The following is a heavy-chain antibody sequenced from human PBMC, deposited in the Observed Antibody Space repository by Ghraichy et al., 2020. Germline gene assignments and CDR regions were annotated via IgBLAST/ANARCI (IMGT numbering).Heavy chain of an antibody. Sequence: GGSLRLSCVASGFTFSSYAMSWVRQAPEKGLEWVSAISGSGANTYYADSVKGRFTISRDNSKNTLYLQMSSLRAEDTAVYYCTKRKGSSSSSGHQGAKGGMDVWGQGTTVTVSS. V-gene: IGHV3-23*01. CDR1: GFTFSSYA. CDR2: ISGSGANT. D-gene: IGHD2-2*01. CDR3: TKRKGSSSSSGHQGAKGGMDV. J-gene: IGHJ6*02.